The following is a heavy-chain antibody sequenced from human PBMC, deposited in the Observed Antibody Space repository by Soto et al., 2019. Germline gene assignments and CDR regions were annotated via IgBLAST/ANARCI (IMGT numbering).Heavy chain of an antibody. CDR1: GDSISSGDYY. CDR3: ARGPFSYRFDY. Sequence: SETLSLTCTVSGDSISSGDYYWSWIRQPPGKGLEWIGCIYYSGNTYYNPSLKRRFSISVDTSKNQFSLQLSSVTAADTAVYYCARGPFSYRFDYWGQGTLVTVSS. D-gene: IGHD5-18*01. V-gene: IGHV4-30-4*01. J-gene: IGHJ4*02. CDR2: IYYSGNT.